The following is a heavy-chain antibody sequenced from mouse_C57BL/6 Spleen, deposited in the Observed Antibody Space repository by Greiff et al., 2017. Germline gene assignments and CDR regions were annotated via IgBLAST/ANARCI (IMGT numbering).Heavy chain of an antibody. V-gene: IGHV1-80*01. CDR1: GYAFSSYW. Sequence: QVQLKQSGAELVKPGASVKISCKASGYAFSSYWMNWVKQRPGKGLEWIGQIYPGDGDTNYNGKFKGKATLTAGKSSSPAYMPLSSLTGEDSAVYFCARGGGSGAYAMDYGGQGTSVTVSS. J-gene: IGHJ4*01. CDR3: ARGGGSGAYAMDY. CDR2: IYPGDGDT. D-gene: IGHD3-1*01.